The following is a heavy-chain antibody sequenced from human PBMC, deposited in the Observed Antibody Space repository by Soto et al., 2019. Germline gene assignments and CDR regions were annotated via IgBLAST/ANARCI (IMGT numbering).Heavy chain of an antibody. CDR3: ALIKDCSRIDCYLASFDP. D-gene: IGHD2-2*01. Sequence: SGPTLVNPTETLTLTCTVSGLSLSNGRLGVSWIRQPPWKALEWLAHIFSNDDKSYSTSLRSRLTISKDTSRVQVVLSMTNMEPMDTATYYCALIKDCSRIDCYLASFDPWGQGTLVTVSS. CDR2: IFSNDDK. CDR1: GLSLSNGRLG. J-gene: IGHJ5*02. V-gene: IGHV2-26*01.